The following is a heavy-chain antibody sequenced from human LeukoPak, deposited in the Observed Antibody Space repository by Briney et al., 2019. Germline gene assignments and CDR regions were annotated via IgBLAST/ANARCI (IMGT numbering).Heavy chain of an antibody. CDR3: ARGRGAEYCSSTSCYRDNWFDP. CDR1: GASISSGGYS. Sequence: SETLSLTCAVSGASISSGGYSWSWLRQPPGKGLEWIGHIYHSGSTYYHLTLNSPFPISVDRSKNQSSLKLSSVTAADTSVYYCARGRGAEYCSSTSCYRDNWFDPWGQGTLVTVSS. J-gene: IGHJ5*02. CDR2: IYHSGST. V-gene: IGHV4-30-2*01. D-gene: IGHD2-2*02.